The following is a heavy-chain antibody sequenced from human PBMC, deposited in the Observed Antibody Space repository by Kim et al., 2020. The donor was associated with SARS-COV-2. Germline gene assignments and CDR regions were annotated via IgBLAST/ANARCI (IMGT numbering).Heavy chain of an antibody. D-gene: IGHD2-15*01. J-gene: IGHJ6*02. V-gene: IGHV5-10-1*01. CDR1: GYSFTSYW. CDR3: ARYEGGGGNYYYYGMDV. Sequence: GESLKISCKGSGYSFTSYWISWVRQMPGKGLEWMGRIDPSDSYTNYSPSFQGHVTISADKSISTAYLQWSSLKASDTAMYYCARYEGGGGNYYYYGMDVWGQGTTVTVSS. CDR2: IDPSDSYT.